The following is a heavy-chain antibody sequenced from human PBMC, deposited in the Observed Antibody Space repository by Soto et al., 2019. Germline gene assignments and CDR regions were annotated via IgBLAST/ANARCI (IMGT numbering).Heavy chain of an antibody. V-gene: IGHV3-23*01. D-gene: IGHD3-16*01. CDR2: ISGGDGSP. J-gene: IGHJ4*02. CDR3: AKWHTYNYDSLAFSGFDS. Sequence: PXGSLRLTCVASGVTFSSYAMTWVRQAPGRGLEWVSAISGGDGSPSYADSVKGRFTISRDNSKNTLYLHMNSLRADDTAAYYCAKWHTYNYDSLAFSGFDSWGQGTQVTVSS. CDR1: GVTFSSYA.